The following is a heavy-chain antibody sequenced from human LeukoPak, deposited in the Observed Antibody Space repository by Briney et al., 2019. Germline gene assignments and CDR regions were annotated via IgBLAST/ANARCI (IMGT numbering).Heavy chain of an antibody. D-gene: IGHD2-21*02. Sequence: PSETLSLTCAVYGGSFSGYYWSWTRQPPGKGLEWIGEINHSGSTNYNPSLKSRVTISVDTSKNQFSLKLSSVTAADTAVYYCARGSVVVTAVDYWGQGTLVTVSS. CDR3: ARGSVVVTAVDY. CDR2: INHSGST. J-gene: IGHJ4*02. CDR1: GGSFSGYY. V-gene: IGHV4-34*01.